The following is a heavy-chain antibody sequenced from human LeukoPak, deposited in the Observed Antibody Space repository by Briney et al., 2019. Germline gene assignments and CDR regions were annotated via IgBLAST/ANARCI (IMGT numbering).Heavy chain of an antibody. CDR2: IYSGGST. CDR3: ARGPRVATLPFDY. CDR1: GFTFSSYA. J-gene: IGHJ4*02. D-gene: IGHD5-12*01. V-gene: IGHV3-53*01. Sequence: GGSLRLSCAASGFTFSSYAMSWVRQAPGKGLEWVSVIYSGGSTYYADSVKGRFTISRDNSKNTLYLQMNSLRAEDTAVYYCARGPRVATLPFDYWGQGTLVTVSS.